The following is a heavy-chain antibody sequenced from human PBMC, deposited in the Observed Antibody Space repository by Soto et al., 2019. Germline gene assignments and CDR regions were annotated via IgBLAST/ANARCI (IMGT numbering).Heavy chain of an antibody. CDR1: GGSISSSSYY. J-gene: IGHJ6*02. V-gene: IGHV4-39*01. CDR3: ARRGSGWPLRGMGDYYYYGMDV. CDR2: IYYSGST. D-gene: IGHD6-19*01. Sequence: QLQLQESGPGLVKPSETLSLTCTVSGGSISSSSYYWGWIRQPPGKGLEWIGSIYYSGSTYYNPSLKSRVTISVDTSKNQFSLKLSSVTAADTAVYYCARRGSGWPLRGMGDYYYYGMDVWGQGTTVTVSS.